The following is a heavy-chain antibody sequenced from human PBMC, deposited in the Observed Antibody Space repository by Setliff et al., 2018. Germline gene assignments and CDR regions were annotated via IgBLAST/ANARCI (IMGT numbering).Heavy chain of an antibody. D-gene: IGHD2-15*01. CDR2: IHYSGST. J-gene: IGHJ5*01. V-gene: IGHV4-59*01. CDR1: GASINRDY. CDR3: ARARYCSGGRCYWTWLDS. Sequence: PSETLSLTCSVSGASINRDYWNWIRQPPGKGLEWIGYIHYSGSTNYNPSLKSRVTISFNTSKNQISLKLSSVTPADAAVYYCARARYCSGGRCYWTWLDSWAQGTLVTV.